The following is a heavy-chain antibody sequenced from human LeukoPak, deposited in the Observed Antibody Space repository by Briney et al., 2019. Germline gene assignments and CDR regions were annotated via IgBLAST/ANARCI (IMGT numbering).Heavy chain of an antibody. CDR3: ARLVSGVGNWLDP. CDR2: IYPGDSDT. CDR1: GYSFTSYW. V-gene: IGHV5-51*01. Sequence: GESLKISCKGSGYSFTSYWIVWVRQMPGKGLEWMGIIYPGDSDTRYSPPFQGQVTLSADKSISTAYLQWSSLKASDTAMYYCARLVSGVGNWLDPWGQGTLVTVSS. D-gene: IGHD1-26*01. J-gene: IGHJ5*02.